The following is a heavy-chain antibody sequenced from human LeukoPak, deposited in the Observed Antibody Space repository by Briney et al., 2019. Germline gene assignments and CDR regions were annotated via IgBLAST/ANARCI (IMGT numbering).Heavy chain of an antibody. V-gene: IGHV4-59*01. CDR1: GVSISGYY. J-gene: IGHJ4*02. Sequence: SETLSLTCNVSGVSISGYYWSWLRQPPGKGLEWVGSIYYSGSTNYNPSRKSRVTISVDTSKNHLSLRLTSVTAADTAIYYCARDYGYPCYFDYWGQGILVTVSS. D-gene: IGHD3-16*02. CDR2: IYYSGST. CDR3: ARDYGYPCYFDY.